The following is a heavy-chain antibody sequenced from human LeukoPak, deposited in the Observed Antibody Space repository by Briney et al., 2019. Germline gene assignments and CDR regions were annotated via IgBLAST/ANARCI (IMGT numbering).Heavy chain of an antibody. CDR2: ISRSSNTM. CDR1: GFTFSSYT. CDR3: ARVGGTYGSGSYYNVAHYYYGMDV. D-gene: IGHD3-10*01. J-gene: IGHJ6*02. V-gene: IGHV3-48*04. Sequence: PGGSLRLSCVASGFTFSSYTLTWVRQAPGKGLESLSYISRSSNTMYYADSVKGRFTISRDNAKNSLYLQMNSLRAEDTAVYYCARVGGTYGSGSYYNVAHYYYGMDVWGQGTTVTVSS.